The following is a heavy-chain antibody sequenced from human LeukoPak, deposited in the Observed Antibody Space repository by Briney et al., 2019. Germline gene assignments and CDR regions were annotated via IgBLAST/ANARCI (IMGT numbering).Heavy chain of an antibody. CDR2: INGSGDIT. CDR3: ARCWASGDYVPAWFDY. D-gene: IGHD4-17*01. V-gene: IGHV3-23*01. J-gene: IGHJ4*02. Sequence: GGSLRLSCAASGFTFSTYAMSWVRQSPGKGLEWVSGINGSGDITFYADSVKGRITISRDNSKNTLYLQMNSLRAEDTAVYYCARCWASGDYVPAWFDYWGQGTLVTVSS. CDR1: GFTFSTYA.